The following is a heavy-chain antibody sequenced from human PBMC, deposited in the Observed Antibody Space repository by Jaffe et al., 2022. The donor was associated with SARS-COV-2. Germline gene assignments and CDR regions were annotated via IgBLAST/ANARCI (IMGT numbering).Heavy chain of an antibody. D-gene: IGHD6-13*01. CDR1: GFSLSTSGVG. CDR2: IYWDDDK. CDR3: AHRPIAAAGWGFIQH. J-gene: IGHJ1*01. V-gene: IGHV2-5*02. Sequence: QITLKESGPTLVKPTQTLTLTCTFSGFSLSTSGVGVGWIRQPPGKALEWLALIYWDDDKRYSPSLKSRLTITKDTSKNQVVLTMTNMDPVDTATYYCAHRPIAAAGWGFIQHWGQGTLVTVSS.